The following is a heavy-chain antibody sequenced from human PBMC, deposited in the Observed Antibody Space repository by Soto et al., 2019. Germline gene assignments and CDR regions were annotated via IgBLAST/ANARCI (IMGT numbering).Heavy chain of an antibody. V-gene: IGHV4-34*01. J-gene: IGHJ4*02. D-gene: IGHD2-8*02. CDR2: INHSGST. CDR3: ARDKITGLFDY. Sequence: QVQLQQWGAGLLKPSETLSLTCAVYGGSFSGYYWTWIRQPPGTGLEWIGEINHSGSTNYNPYLKSRATISVDTSKTQFSLKLTSVTAADTAVYYCARDKITGLFDYWGQGTLVTVSS. CDR1: GGSFSGYY.